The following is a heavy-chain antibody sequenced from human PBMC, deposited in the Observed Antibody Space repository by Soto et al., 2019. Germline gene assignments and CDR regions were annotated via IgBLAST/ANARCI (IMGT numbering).Heavy chain of an antibody. CDR1: GFTVSSNY. V-gene: IGHV3-53*01. CDR2: IYSGGST. D-gene: IGHD1-26*01. Sequence: GGSLTLSWAASGFTVSSNYMSWVRQAPGKGLEWVSVIYSGGSTYYADSVKGRFTISRDNSKNTLYLQMNSLRAEDTAVYYCARDSGGSYLGGMDVWGQGTTVTVSS. J-gene: IGHJ6*02. CDR3: ARDSGGSYLGGMDV.